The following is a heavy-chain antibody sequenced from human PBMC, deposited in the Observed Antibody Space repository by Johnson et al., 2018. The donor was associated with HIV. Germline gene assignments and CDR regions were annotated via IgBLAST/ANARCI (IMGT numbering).Heavy chain of an antibody. Sequence: VQLVESGGGLVQPGGSLRLSCATSGFTFSSYWMSWVRQAPGKGLDWVANIKQDGGETYYVDSVKGRFTISRDNAKNSLYLQMNSLRAEDTAVYYCARGPSQLYWPDVAFDIWGKGTMVTVSS. D-gene: IGHD2-8*02. J-gene: IGHJ3*02. CDR1: GFTFSSYW. CDR2: IKQDGGET. CDR3: ARGPSQLYWPDVAFDI. V-gene: IGHV3-7*05.